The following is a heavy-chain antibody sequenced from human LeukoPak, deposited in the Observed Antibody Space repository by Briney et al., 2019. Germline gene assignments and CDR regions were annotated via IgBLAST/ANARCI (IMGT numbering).Heavy chain of an antibody. V-gene: IGHV7-4-1*02. CDR3: ARSFPGIYFDY. CDR1: GYTFTSYA. J-gene: IGHJ4*02. CDR2: INTNTGNP. Sequence: ASVKVSCMASGYTFTSYAMNWVRRAPGQGLEWMGWINTNTGNPTYAQGFTGRFVFSLDTSVSTAYLQISSLKAEDTAVYYCARSFPGIYFDYWGQGTLVTVSS. D-gene: IGHD1-26*01.